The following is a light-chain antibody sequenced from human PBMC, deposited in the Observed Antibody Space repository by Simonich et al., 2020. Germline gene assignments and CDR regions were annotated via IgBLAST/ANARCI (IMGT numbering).Light chain of an antibody. J-gene: IGLJ3*02. CDR2: DVS. Sequence: QSALTQPVSVSGSPGQSITISCTGTSSDVGGYNYVSWYQQHPGKAPKLMIYDVSKRPPGVSNRFSGSKSGNTASLTISGLQAEDEADYYCSSYTSSSTFVFGGGTKLTVL. CDR1: SSDVGGYNY. CDR3: SSYTSSSTFV. V-gene: IGLV2-14*01.